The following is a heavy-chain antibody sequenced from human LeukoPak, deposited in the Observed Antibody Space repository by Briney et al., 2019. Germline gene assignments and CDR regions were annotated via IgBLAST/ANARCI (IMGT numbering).Heavy chain of an antibody. CDR2: INSGGSA. V-gene: IGHV3-66*01. CDR3: ARDGQQLGF. Sequence: GGSLRLSCAASGFTVSSKYMGWVRQAPGKGLEWVSNINSGGSASYADSVKGRFTISRDNAKNSLYLQMNSLRAEDTAVYYCARDGQQLGFWGQGTLVTVSS. CDR1: GFTVSSKY. J-gene: IGHJ4*02. D-gene: IGHD6-13*01.